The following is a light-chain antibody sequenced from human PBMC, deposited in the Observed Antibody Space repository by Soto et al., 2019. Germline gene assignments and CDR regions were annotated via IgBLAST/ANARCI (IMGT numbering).Light chain of an antibody. V-gene: IGKV1-33*01. CDR3: QAFDNLPSIT. Sequence: DIQMTQSPSSLSASVGDRVTITCQASQDIKKFLNWYQQKPGKAPKLLIHDASTLETGVPSRFSGSGSGTDFTFIINSLQPEDFETYFCQAFDNLPSITFGQGTRLEIK. CDR2: DAS. CDR1: QDIKKF. J-gene: IGKJ5*01.